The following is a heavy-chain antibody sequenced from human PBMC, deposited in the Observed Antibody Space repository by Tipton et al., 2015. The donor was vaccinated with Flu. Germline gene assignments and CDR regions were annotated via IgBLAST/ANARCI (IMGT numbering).Heavy chain of an antibody. CDR3: ARDDARFPRAFDV. D-gene: IGHD2-21*01. CDR1: SGSISSYY. Sequence: TLSLTCSVSSGSISSYYWTWVRQAPGKGLEWIGYIYYTGTTSYNPSLESRVSISVDTSKAQSFLKLSSVTAADTAIYYCARDDARFPRAFDVWGRGTPVSASS. J-gene: IGHJ3*01. V-gene: IGHV4-59*01. CDR2: IYYTGTT.